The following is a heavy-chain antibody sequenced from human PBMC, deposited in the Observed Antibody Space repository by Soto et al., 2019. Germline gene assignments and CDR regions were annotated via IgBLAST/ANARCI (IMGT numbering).Heavy chain of an antibody. CDR3: AKGSGYCDFWSGYYGMDV. CDR2: ISYDGSNK. J-gene: IGHJ6*02. V-gene: IGHV3-30*18. CDR1: GFTFSSYG. Sequence: GGSLRLSCAASGFTFSSYGMYWGRQAPGKGLEWVAVISYDGSNKYYADSAKGRFAISRDNSKNTQYLQMTSLIAEDTAAYYCAKGSGYCDFWSGYYGMDVWGQGTPVTVSS. D-gene: IGHD3-3*01.